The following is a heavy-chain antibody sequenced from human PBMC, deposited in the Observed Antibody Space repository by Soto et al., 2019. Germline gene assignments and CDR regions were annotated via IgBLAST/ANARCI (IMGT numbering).Heavy chain of an antibody. Sequence: PGGSLRLSCAASGFTFSTYWMDWVRQTPGKGLEWVANINQDGSEKNYVDSVKGRFTISRDNAKNTLYLQMDSLRAGDTALYYCARDDIGAPNAFDMWGQGTMVTVSS. V-gene: IGHV3-7*01. J-gene: IGHJ3*02. CDR3: ARDDIGAPNAFDM. D-gene: IGHD2-15*01. CDR2: INQDGSEK. CDR1: GFTFSTYW.